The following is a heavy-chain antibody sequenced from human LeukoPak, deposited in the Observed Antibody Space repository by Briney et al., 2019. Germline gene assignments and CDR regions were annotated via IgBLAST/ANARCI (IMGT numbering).Heavy chain of an antibody. D-gene: IGHD1-26*01. CDR2: INPNSGGT. Sequence: ASVKVSCKASGYSFTNYSMPWVRQAPGQGLEWMGWINPNSGGTIYAQKFQGRVTMTRDTSISTAYMELSRLRSDDTAVYYCARDQALGGSYTPLVYFDYWGQGTLVTVSS. V-gene: IGHV1-2*02. CDR1: GYSFTNYS. J-gene: IGHJ4*02. CDR3: ARDQALGGSYTPLVYFDY.